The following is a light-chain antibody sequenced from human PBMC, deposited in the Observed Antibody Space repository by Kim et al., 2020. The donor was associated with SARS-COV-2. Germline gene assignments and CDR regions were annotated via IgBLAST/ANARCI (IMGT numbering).Light chain of an antibody. CDR1: SLRSYY. CDR3: NSRDSSGNHLV. Sequence: SSELTQDPAVSVALGQTVRITCQGDSLRSYYASWYQQKPGQAPVIVIYGKNNRPSGIPDRFSGSSSGNTASLTITGAQAEDEADYYSNSRDSSGNHLVFG. J-gene: IGLJ3*02. V-gene: IGLV3-19*01. CDR2: GKN.